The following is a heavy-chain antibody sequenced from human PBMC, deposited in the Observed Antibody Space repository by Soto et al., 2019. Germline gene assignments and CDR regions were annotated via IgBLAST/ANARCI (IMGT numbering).Heavy chain of an antibody. CDR2: INHSGST. Sequence: PSDSRAIAGAVYGWSFSGYYWIWIRQHPGKGLEWIGEINHSGSTNYNPSLKSRVTISVDTSKNQFSLKLSSVTAADTAVYYCARGRDYGDYKVRVALDLWGQGTLVPVSS. V-gene: IGHV4-34*01. CDR3: ARGRDYGDYKVRVALDL. D-gene: IGHD4-17*01. CDR1: GWSFSGYY. J-gene: IGHJ5*02.